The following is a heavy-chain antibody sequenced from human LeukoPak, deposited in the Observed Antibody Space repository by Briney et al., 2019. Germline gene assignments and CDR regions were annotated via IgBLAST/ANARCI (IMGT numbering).Heavy chain of an antibody. CDR1: GFTFDDYA. CDR3: AKDSSGWPYYFDY. CDR2: ISWNSGSI. V-gene: IGHV3-9*01. J-gene: IGHJ4*02. Sequence: GRSLRLSCAASGFTFDDYAMHWVRHAPGKGLEWVSGISWNSGSIGYADSVKGRFTISRDNAKNSLYLQMNSLRAEDTALYYCAKDSSGWPYYFDYWGQGTLVTVSS. D-gene: IGHD6-19*01.